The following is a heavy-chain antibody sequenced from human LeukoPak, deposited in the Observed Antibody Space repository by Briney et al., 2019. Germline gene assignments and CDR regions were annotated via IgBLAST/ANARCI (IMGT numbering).Heavy chain of an antibody. Sequence: PSETLSLTCAVSGGSITSTKYFWGWIRQPPGKELELIGIISSSGTADYNPSLKSRVTISTDTSKNQFSLKLTSLTAADTAVYYCAGLGVMVLVYQFEYWGRGTPVTVAS. CDR2: ISSSGTA. D-gene: IGHD2-8*01. CDR1: GGSITSTKYF. CDR3: AGLGVMVLVYQFEY. J-gene: IGHJ4*02. V-gene: IGHV4-39*07.